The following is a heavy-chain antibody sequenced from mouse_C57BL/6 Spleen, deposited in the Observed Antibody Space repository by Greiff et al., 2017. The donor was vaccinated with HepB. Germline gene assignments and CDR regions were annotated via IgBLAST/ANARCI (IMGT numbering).Heavy chain of an antibody. Sequence: EVKLVESGEGLVKPGGSLKLSCAASGFTFSSYAMSWVRQTPEKRLEWVAYISSGGDYIYYADTVKGRFTISRDNARNTLYLQMSSLKSEDTAMYYCTREPYYGSSLYYAMDYWGQGTSVTVSS. D-gene: IGHD1-1*01. CDR3: TREPYYGSSLYYAMDY. J-gene: IGHJ4*01. CDR2: ISSGGDYI. V-gene: IGHV5-9-1*02. CDR1: GFTFSSYA.